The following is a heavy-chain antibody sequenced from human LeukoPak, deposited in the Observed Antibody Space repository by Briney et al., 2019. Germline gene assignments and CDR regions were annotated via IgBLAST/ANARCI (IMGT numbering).Heavy chain of an antibody. D-gene: IGHD4-11*01. CDR3: ARDLQGPQDA. J-gene: IGHJ4*02. V-gene: IGHV1-69*05. Sequence: SVKVSCKASAGTFSSYAISWVRQAPGQGLEWMGGIIPIFGTANYAQKFQGRVTITTDESTSTAYMELSSLRSEDTAVYYCARDLQGPQDAWGQGTLVTVSS. CDR1: AGTFSSYA. CDR2: IIPIFGTA.